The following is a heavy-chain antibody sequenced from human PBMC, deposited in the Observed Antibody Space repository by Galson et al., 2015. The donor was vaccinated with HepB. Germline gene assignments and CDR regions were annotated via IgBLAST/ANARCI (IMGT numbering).Heavy chain of an antibody. J-gene: IGHJ4*02. V-gene: IGHV3-23*01. CDR1: GFTFGSHS. CDR2: ISGPGGTT. D-gene: IGHD6-19*01. CDR3: AKDLGITVAGDFDY. Sequence: SLRLSCAASGFTFGSHSMSWVRQGPGKGLEWVSAISGPGGTTYLADSVKGRFSISRDNSKNTLFLQMNSLRVEDTAIYYCAKDLGITVAGDFDYWGQGTLVTVSS.